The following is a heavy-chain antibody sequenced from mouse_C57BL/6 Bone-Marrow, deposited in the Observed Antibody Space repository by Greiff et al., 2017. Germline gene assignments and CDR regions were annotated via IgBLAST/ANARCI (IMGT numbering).Heavy chain of an antibody. D-gene: IGHD3-3*01. Sequence: EVKLMESGGGLVKPGGSLKLSCAASGFTFSDYGMHWVRQAPEKGLEWVAYISSGSSTIYYADTVKGRFTISRDNAKNTLFLQMCSLRAEETAMYYCARDLGDYWGQGTTLTVSS. V-gene: IGHV5-17*01. CDR1: GFTFSDYG. CDR3: ARDLGDY. CDR2: ISSGSSTI. J-gene: IGHJ2*01.